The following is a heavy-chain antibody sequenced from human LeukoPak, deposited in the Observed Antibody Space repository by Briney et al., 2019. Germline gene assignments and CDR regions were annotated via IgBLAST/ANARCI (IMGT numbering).Heavy chain of an antibody. V-gene: IGHV3-30*04. J-gene: IGHJ5*02. CDR1: GFTFSSYA. D-gene: IGHD3-22*01. Sequence: PGGSLRLSCAASGFTFSSYAMHWVRQAPGKGLEWVAVISYDGSNKYYADSVKGRFTISRDNAKNSLYLQMNSLRAEDTAVYYCARGVLDDRIVVVITTVVNWFDPWGQGTLVTVSS. CDR2: ISYDGSNK. CDR3: ARGVLDDRIVVVITTVVNWFDP.